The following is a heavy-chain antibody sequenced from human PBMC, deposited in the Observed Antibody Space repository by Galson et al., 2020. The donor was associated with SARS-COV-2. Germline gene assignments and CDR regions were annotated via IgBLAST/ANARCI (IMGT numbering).Heavy chain of an antibody. CDR3: ARGRIGVVPAPILGLGPYYEYYAMDV. D-gene: IGHD2-2*01. CDR1: VGSFSGFS. CDR2: TNHSGSA. J-gene: IGHJ6*02. V-gene: IGHV4-34*01. Sequence: ETSETLSLTCAVYVGSFSGFSWSWVRQSPGKGLEWIEETNHSGSANYNPSLKSRVTISVDTSKNQFSLKLTSVTAAETGVYFCARGRIGVVPAPILGLGPYYEYYAMDVWGQGTTITVSS.